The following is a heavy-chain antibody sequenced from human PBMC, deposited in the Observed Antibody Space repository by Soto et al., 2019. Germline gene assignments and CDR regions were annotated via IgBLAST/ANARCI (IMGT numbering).Heavy chain of an antibody. V-gene: IGHV3-48*01. Sequence: EVQLVESGGGLVQPGGSLRLSCAASGFTFSSYSMNWVRQAPGKGLEWVSYISSSSSTIYYADSVKGRFTISRDNAKNSMYLQMNGLRAEDTAVYYCARDRPDCSGGSCYPYYFDYWGQGTLVTVSS. CDR2: ISSSSSTI. D-gene: IGHD2-15*01. J-gene: IGHJ4*02. CDR1: GFTFSSYS. CDR3: ARDRPDCSGGSCYPYYFDY.